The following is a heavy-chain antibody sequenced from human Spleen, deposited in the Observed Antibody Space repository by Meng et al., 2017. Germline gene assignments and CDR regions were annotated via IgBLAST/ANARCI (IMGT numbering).Heavy chain of an antibody. Sequence: QVQLRQVGGGLLSPSETLSLTCVVAGGSFRDYYWSWIRQPPGKGLEWIGEINHSGSTNYNPSLESRATISVDTSQNNLSLKLSSVTAADSAVYYCARGPTTMAHDFDYWGQGTLVTVSS. J-gene: IGHJ4*02. CDR1: GGSFRDYY. CDR3: ARGPTTMAHDFDY. V-gene: IGHV4-34*01. D-gene: IGHD4-11*01. CDR2: INHSGST.